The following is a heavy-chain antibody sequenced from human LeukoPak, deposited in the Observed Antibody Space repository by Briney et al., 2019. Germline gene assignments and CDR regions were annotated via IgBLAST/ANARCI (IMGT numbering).Heavy chain of an antibody. CDR2: INPNTGGT. J-gene: IGHJ3*01. CDR1: GYTFIGYY. D-gene: IGHD3-9*01. V-gene: IGHV1-2*02. CDR3: ATPVPGYGALDV. Sequence: ASVKVSCKASGYTFIGYYMHWVRQAPGQGLEWMGWINPNTGGTKYAQEFQGRVTMTGDTSLSIVQMELRSLTAEDTAMYYCATPVPGYGALDVWGQGKMVTVSS.